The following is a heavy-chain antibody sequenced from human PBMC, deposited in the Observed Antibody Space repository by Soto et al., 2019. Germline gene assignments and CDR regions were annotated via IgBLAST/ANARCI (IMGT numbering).Heavy chain of an antibody. V-gene: IGHV3-64*01. CDR1: GFTFSSCG. Sequence: EVQLVESGGGLVQPGGSLRLSCVASGFTFSSCGMHWFRQSPGKGLEYVSAISANGGSTFYANSVKGSFTVSRDNSKNTLYLQMGSLRVEDMAVYYCARCFATGVFFFDPWGQGTLVTVSS. CDR2: ISANGGST. CDR3: ARCFATGVFFFDP. J-gene: IGHJ5*02. D-gene: IGHD3-3*01.